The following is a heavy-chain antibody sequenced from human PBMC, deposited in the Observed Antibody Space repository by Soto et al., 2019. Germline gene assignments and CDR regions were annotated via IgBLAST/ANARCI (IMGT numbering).Heavy chain of an antibody. Sequence: QVQLVQSGAEVKKPGASVKVSCKASGYTFTNYDINWVRQAPGQGLEWMGWMDPNSGNTDYAQKFQGRVTITRNTSISTAYLELSSLSSEDAGVNYCARGRGWRDYWGQGTLVTVSS. CDR2: MDPNSGNT. CDR3: ARGRGWRDY. V-gene: IGHV1-8*01. J-gene: IGHJ4*02. CDR1: GYTFTNYD. D-gene: IGHD6-19*01.